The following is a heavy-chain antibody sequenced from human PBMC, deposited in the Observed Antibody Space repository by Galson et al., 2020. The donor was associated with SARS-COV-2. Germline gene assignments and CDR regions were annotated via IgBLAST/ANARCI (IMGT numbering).Heavy chain of an antibody. Sequence: GESLKISCAASGFTFSSYGMHWVRQAPGKGLEWVAVIWYDGSNKYYADSVKGRFTISRDNSKNTLYLHMNSLRAEDTAVYYCARDSSGDGGYYDAFDIWGQGTMVTVSS. D-gene: IGHD3-10*01. CDR2: IWYDGSNK. CDR1: GFTFSSYG. J-gene: IGHJ3*02. V-gene: IGHV3-33*01. CDR3: ARDSSGDGGYYDAFDI.